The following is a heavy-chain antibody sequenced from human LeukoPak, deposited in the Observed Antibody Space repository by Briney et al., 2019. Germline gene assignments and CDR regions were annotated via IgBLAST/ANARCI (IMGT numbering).Heavy chain of an antibody. Sequence: KGGGSLKISCKASGYSFTSYWIGCVRQMPGKGLEWMGIIDPSDSDIRYTPSFQGQVTISADTYLSTAYLQWNSLKASDTDIYFCAIQTAMGRSGSYWGQGTLVTVSS. CDR1: GYSFTSYW. J-gene: IGHJ4*02. CDR2: IDPSDSDI. CDR3: AIQTAMGRSGSY. D-gene: IGHD1-26*01. V-gene: IGHV5-51*01.